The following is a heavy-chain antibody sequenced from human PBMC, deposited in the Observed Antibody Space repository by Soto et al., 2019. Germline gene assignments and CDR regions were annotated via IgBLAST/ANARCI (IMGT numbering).Heavy chain of an antibody. J-gene: IGHJ5*02. CDR2: LSTTGTTI. CDR3: VRDQATGRSWVDLDL. Sequence: EVQLVESGGGLVQPGGSLRLSCAASGFTLSGYAMNWVRQAPGKGLEWVSYLSTTGTTISYADSVMGRFTISRDIARNSLYLQMNSLRNEDTAVYYCVRDQATGRSWVDLDLWGQGTLVTVSS. CDR1: GFTLSGYA. V-gene: IGHV3-48*02. D-gene: IGHD2-15*01.